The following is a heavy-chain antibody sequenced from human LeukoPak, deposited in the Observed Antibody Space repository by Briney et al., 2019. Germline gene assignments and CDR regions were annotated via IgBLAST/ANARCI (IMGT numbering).Heavy chain of an antibody. CDR1: EYTFTGYY. V-gene: IGHV1-69*02. Sequence: SVKVSCKASEYTFTGYYMHWVRQAPGQGLEWMGRIIPILGIANYAQKFQGRVTITADKSTSTAYMELSSLRSEDTAVYYCAMTSHYYDSSGYLATGAWGQGTLVTVSS. CDR3: AMTSHYYDSSGYLATGA. J-gene: IGHJ5*02. D-gene: IGHD3-22*01. CDR2: IIPILGIA.